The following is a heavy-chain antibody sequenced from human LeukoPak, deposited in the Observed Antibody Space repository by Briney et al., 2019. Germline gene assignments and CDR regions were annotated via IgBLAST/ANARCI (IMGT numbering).Heavy chain of an antibody. Sequence: PSETLSLTCTVSGGSISSSSYCWGWIRQPPGKGLEWIGSIYYSGSTYYNPSLKSRVTISVDTSKNQFSLKLSSVTAADTAVYYCARLKLGAYFDLWGRGTLVTVSS. J-gene: IGHJ2*01. CDR3: ARLKLGAYFDL. V-gene: IGHV4-39*01. D-gene: IGHD3-16*01. CDR2: IYYSGST. CDR1: GGSISSSSYC.